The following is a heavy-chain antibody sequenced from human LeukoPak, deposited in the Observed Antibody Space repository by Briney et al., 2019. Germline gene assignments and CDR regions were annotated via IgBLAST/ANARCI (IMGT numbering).Heavy chain of an antibody. CDR1: GFTFSNSA. CDR3: AHRYGDY. Sequence: GGSLRLSCAASGFTFSNSAMSWVRQAPGKGLEWVSTISGTGGSTYFADSVKGRLSIPRDNSENTLYLQMNSLRADDTAVYYCAHRYGDYWGQGTRVTVSS. J-gene: IGHJ4*02. V-gene: IGHV3-23*01. D-gene: IGHD4-17*01. CDR2: ISGTGGST.